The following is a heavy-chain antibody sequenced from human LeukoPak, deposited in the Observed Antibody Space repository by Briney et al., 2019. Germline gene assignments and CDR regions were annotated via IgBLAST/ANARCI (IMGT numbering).Heavy chain of an antibody. V-gene: IGHV3-30-3*01. Sequence: PGRSLRLSCAASGFTFSSYAMHWVRQAPGKGLEWVAVISYDGSNKYYADSAKGRFTISRDNSKNTLYLQMNSLRAEDTAVYYCARSRVVVVPAAIDYWGQGTLVTVSS. D-gene: IGHD2-2*01. CDR1: GFTFSSYA. CDR3: ARSRVVVVPAAIDY. CDR2: ISYDGSNK. J-gene: IGHJ4*02.